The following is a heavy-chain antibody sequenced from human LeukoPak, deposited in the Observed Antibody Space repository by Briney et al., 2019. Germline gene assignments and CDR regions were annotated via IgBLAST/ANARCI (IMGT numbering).Heavy chain of an antibody. CDR3: AREDGSSWYGDAFDI. Sequence: GGSLRLSCAASGFTFSSYWMHWVRQAPGKGLVWVSRINTDGSSTSYADSVKGRFTISRDNAKNTLYLQMNSLRAEDTAVYYCAREDGSSWYGDAFDIWGQGTMVTVSS. CDR2: INTDGSST. J-gene: IGHJ3*02. CDR1: GFTFSSYW. V-gene: IGHV3-74*01. D-gene: IGHD6-13*01.